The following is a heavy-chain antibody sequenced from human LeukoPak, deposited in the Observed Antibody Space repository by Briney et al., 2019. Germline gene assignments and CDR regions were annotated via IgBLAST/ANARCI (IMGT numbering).Heavy chain of an antibody. J-gene: IGHJ6*03. Sequence: PGGSLRLSCAASGFTFSGSAMHWVRQASGKGLEWVGRIRSRANSYATAYAASVKGRFTISRDDSKNTAYLQMNSLKTEDTAVYYCRVLGYCSSTSCYDQDYYMDVWGKGTTVTVS. CDR1: GFTFSGSA. CDR3: RVLGYCSSTSCYDQDYYMDV. D-gene: IGHD2-2*01. CDR2: IRSRANSYAT. V-gene: IGHV3-73*01.